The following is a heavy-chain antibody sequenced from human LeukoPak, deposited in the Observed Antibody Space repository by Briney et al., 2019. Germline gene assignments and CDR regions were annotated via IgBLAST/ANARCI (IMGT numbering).Heavy chain of an antibody. V-gene: IGHV3-23*01. CDR2: FSGSGGST. D-gene: IGHD3-10*01. Sequence: PGGSLRLSCAASGFTFSSYAMSWVRQAPGKGLEWVSAFSGSGGSTYYADSVKGRFTISRDNSKNTLYLQMNSLRAEDTAVYYCAKGGVNYGSGSYYNYDYYYGMDVWGQGTTVTVSS. J-gene: IGHJ6*02. CDR1: GFTFSSYA. CDR3: AKGGVNYGSGSYYNYDYYYGMDV.